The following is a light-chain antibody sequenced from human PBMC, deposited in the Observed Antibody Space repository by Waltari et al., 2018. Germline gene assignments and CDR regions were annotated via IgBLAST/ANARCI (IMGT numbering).Light chain of an antibody. CDR1: SSTIGSNY. Sequence: QSVLTQPPSASGTPGQRVTISCSGSSSTIGSNYIYWYQHLPVTAPKLLIYTKDQRPSGVPDRFSGSKSGTSASLAISELRSEDEADYYCVAWDDSLSATVFGGGTKLTVL. CDR2: TKD. J-gene: IGLJ3*02. V-gene: IGLV1-47*01. CDR3: VAWDDSLSATV.